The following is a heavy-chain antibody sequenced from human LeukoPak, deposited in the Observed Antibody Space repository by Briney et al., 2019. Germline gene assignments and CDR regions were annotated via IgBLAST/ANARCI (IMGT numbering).Heavy chain of an antibody. Sequence: GRSLRLSCAASGFTFDDYAMHWVRQAPGKGLEWVSGISWNSGSIGYADSVKGRFTISRDNAKNSLYLQMNSLRAEDTALYYCAKEHEKNYYDSSGYSPFDYWGQGTLVTVSS. D-gene: IGHD3-22*01. V-gene: IGHV3-9*01. CDR1: GFTFDDYA. CDR3: AKEHEKNYYDSSGYSPFDY. CDR2: ISWNSGSI. J-gene: IGHJ4*02.